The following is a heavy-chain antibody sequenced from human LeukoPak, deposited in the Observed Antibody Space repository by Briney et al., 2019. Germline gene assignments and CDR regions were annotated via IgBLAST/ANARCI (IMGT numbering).Heavy chain of an antibody. CDR1: GFTFSSYG. CDR3: AKDPHLYSSGWDYYFDY. J-gene: IGHJ4*02. V-gene: IGHV3-30*18. Sequence: GGSLRLSCAASGFTFSSYGMHWVRQAPGKGLEWVAVISYDGSNKYYADSAKGRFTISRDNSKNTLYLQMNSLRAEDTAVYYCAKDPHLYSSGWDYYFDYWGQGTLVTVSS. CDR2: ISYDGSNK. D-gene: IGHD6-19*01.